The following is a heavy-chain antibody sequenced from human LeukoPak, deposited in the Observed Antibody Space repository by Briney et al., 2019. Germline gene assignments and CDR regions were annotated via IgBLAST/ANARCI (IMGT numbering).Heavy chain of an antibody. J-gene: IGHJ4*02. CDR3: ASLGDSSGYYCDY. D-gene: IGHD3-22*01. V-gene: IGHV5-51*01. CDR2: IYPGDSGT. CDR1: GYSFTSYW. Sequence: GESLKISCKGSGYSFTSYWIGWVRQMPGKGLEWMAIIYPGDSGTRYSPSFQGQVTISADKSLSPAYLQWSSLKASDPAKYYCASLGDSSGYYCDYWGQRTLVTVSS.